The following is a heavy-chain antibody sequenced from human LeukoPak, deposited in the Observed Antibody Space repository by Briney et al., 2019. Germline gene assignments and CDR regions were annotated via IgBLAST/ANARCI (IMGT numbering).Heavy chain of an antibody. CDR1: GFTFSSYA. CDR3: ANGRESFDY. Sequence: GGSLRLFCAASGFTFSSYAMSWVRQAPGKGLEWVSAISVSGGSTYYADSVKGRFTISRDNSKNTLYLQMNSLRAEDTAVYYCANGRESFDYWGQGTLVTVSS. V-gene: IGHV3-23*01. CDR2: ISVSGGST. J-gene: IGHJ4*02.